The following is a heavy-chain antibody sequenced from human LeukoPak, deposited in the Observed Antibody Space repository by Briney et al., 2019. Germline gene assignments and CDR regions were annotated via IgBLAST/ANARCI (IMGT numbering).Heavy chain of an antibody. CDR2: ITGSGSYI. V-gene: IGHV3-21*01. J-gene: IGHJ3*02. CDR1: GFTFSSYS. Sequence: PGGSLGLSCAASGFTFSSYSMNWVRQAPGKGLEWVSSITGSGSYIYSADSVKGRFTISRDNAKNSLYLQMNSLRAEDTALYYCARGENSGSYFTIGNAFDIWGQGTMVTVSS. D-gene: IGHD1-26*01. CDR3: ARGENSGSYFTIGNAFDI.